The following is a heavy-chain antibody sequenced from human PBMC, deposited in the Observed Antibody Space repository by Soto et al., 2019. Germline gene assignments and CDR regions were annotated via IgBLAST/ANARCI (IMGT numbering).Heavy chain of an antibody. Sequence: ASVKVSCKASGYTFTSYYMHWVRQAPGQGLEWMGWINPNSGGTNYAQKFQGRVTMTRDTSISTAYMELSRLRSDDTAVYYCARDKHNSGSSPYFDYWGQGTLVTVSS. J-gene: IGHJ4*02. CDR1: GYTFTSYY. CDR2: INPNSGGT. D-gene: IGHD1-26*01. V-gene: IGHV1-2*02. CDR3: ARDKHNSGSSPYFDY.